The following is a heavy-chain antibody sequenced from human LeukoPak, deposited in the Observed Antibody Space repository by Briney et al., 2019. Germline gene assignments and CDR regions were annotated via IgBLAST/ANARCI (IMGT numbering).Heavy chain of an antibody. V-gene: IGHV3-15*01. CDR3: TTGAWIQLWLADY. Sequence: PGGSLRLSCAASGFTFSNAWMSWVRQAPGKGLEWVGRIKSKTDGGTTDYAAPVKGRFTISRDDSKTTLYLQMNSLKAEDTAVYYCTTGAWIQLWLADYWGRGTLVTVS. D-gene: IGHD5-18*01. CDR1: GFTFSNAW. CDR2: IKSKTDGGTT. J-gene: IGHJ4*02.